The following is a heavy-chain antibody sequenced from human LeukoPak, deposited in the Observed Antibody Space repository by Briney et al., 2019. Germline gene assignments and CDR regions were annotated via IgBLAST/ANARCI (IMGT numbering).Heavy chain of an antibody. CDR3: AKDFYGSTGLIDY. CDR1: GFTFSSYG. Sequence: GGSLRLSCAASGFTFSSYGMHWVRQAPGKGLEWVAFIRYDGSNKYYADSVKGRFTISRDNSKNTLYLQMNSLRAEDTAVYYCAKDFYGSTGLIDYWGQGTLVTVSS. V-gene: IGHV3-30*02. D-gene: IGHD1-14*01. CDR2: IRYDGSNK. J-gene: IGHJ4*02.